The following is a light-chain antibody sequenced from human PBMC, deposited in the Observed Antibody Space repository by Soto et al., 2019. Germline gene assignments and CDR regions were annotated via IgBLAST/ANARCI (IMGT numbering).Light chain of an antibody. CDR2: ASS. Sequence: SHPQLFGPAAEGHSVTLASXASQGIGTYLVWYQQKSGKAPTVLIYASSTLQTGVPSRFSGSGSGTDFSLTISSLHPEDVATYYCQQVDSYPRTFGQGTKVDI. CDR1: QGIGTY. CDR3: QQVDSYPRT. V-gene: IGKV1-9*01. J-gene: IGKJ1*01.